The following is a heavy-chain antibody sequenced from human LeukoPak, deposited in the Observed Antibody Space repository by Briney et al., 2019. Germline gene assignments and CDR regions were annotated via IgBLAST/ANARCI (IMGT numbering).Heavy chain of an antibody. V-gene: IGHV4-61*02. CDR3: ARLVATWEVLIYYYYMDV. J-gene: IGHJ6*03. D-gene: IGHD1-26*01. Sequence: RSSETLSLTCTVSGGSISSGSYYWSWIRQPAGKGLEWIGRIYTSGSTNYNPSLKSRVTVSVDTSKKQFSLKLSSVTAADTAVYYCARLVATWEVLIYYYYMDVWGKGTTVTVSS. CDR2: IYTSGST. CDR1: GGSISSGSYY.